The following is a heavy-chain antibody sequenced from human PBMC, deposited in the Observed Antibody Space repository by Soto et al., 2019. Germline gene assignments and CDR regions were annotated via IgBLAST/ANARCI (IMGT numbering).Heavy chain of an antibody. CDR3: ASVIAAAGAFDY. CDR2: INAGNGNT. Sequence: ASVKVSCKASGYTFTSYAMHWVRQAPGQRLEWMGWINAGNGNTKYSQKFQGRVTITRDTSASTAYMELSSLRSEDTAVYYCASVIAAAGAFDYCGQGPLVTVSS. J-gene: IGHJ4*02. CDR1: GYTFTSYA. V-gene: IGHV1-3*01. D-gene: IGHD6-13*01.